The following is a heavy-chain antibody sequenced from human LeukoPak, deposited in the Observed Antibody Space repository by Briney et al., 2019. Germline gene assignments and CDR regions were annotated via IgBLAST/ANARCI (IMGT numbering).Heavy chain of an antibody. J-gene: IGHJ5*02. CDR2: INPNSGGT. CDR1: GYTFTGYY. V-gene: IGHV1-2*02. Sequence: ASVKVSCKASGYTFTGYYMHWVRQAPGQGLEWMGWINPNSGGTNYAQKFQGRVTMTRDTSIRTAYMELSRLRSDDTAVYYCARVPPEYQLLMGPNWFDPWGQGTLVTVSS. CDR3: ARVPPEYQLLMGPNWFDP. D-gene: IGHD2-2*01.